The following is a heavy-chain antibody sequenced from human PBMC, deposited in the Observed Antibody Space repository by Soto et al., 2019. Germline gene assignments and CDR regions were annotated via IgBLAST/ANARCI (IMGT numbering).Heavy chain of an antibody. CDR1: GGSISSGGYY. CDR2: IYYSGST. D-gene: IGHD2-2*01. J-gene: IGHJ6*02. CDR3: ARGDIVVVPAVNYYYYYGMDV. Sequence: ASETLSLTCTVSGGSISSGGYYWSWIRQHPGKGLEWIGYIYYSGSTYYNPSLKSRVTISVDTSKNQFSLKLSSVTAADTAVYYCARGDIVVVPAVNYYYYYGMDVWGQGTTVTVSS. V-gene: IGHV4-31*03.